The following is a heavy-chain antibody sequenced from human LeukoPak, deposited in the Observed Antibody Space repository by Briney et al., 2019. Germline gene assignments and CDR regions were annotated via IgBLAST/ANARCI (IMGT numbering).Heavy chain of an antibody. CDR1: GYTFTSYD. CDR3: ARGSLHCSSTSCYLGIYYYGMDV. J-gene: IGHJ6*02. Sequence: ASVKASCKASGYTFTSYDINWVRQATGQGLEWMGWMNPNSGNTGYAQKFQGRATMTRNTSISTAYMELSSLRSEDTAVYYCARGSLHCSSTSCYLGIYYYGMDVWGQGTTVTVSS. D-gene: IGHD2-2*01. V-gene: IGHV1-8*01. CDR2: MNPNSGNT.